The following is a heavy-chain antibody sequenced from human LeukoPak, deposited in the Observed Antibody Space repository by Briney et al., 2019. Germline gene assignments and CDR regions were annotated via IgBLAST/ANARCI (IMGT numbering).Heavy chain of an antibody. J-gene: IGHJ5*02. CDR3: ANLDYYGSGGIFDP. CDR2: ISYDGSNK. Sequence: GGSLRLSCAASGFTFSSYGMHWVRQAPGKGLEWVAVISYDGSNKYYADSVKGRFAISRDNSKNTLYLQMNSLRAEDTAVYYCANLDYYGSGGIFDPWGQGTLVTVSS. CDR1: GFTFSSYG. D-gene: IGHD3-10*01. V-gene: IGHV3-30*18.